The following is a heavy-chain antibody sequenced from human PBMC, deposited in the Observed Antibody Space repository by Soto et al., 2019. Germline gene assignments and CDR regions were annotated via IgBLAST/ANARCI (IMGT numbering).Heavy chain of an antibody. CDR3: ARPAAEESEFFDY. V-gene: IGHV1-69*01. Sequence: QVQLVQSGAEVKKPGSSVKVSCKASGGIFSKFGISWVRQAPGQGLEWMGGIIPMFGTAHYAQKFQGRVTIIADESTITVYMELSSLRSEDTAVYYCARPAAEESEFFDYWGQGTLVTVSS. D-gene: IGHD6-25*01. CDR2: IIPMFGTA. J-gene: IGHJ4*02. CDR1: GGIFSKFG.